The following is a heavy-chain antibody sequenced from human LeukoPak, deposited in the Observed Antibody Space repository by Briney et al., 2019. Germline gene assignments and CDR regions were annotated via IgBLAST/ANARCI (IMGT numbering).Heavy chain of an antibody. D-gene: IGHD2-2*01. J-gene: IGHJ5*02. CDR2: IRYDGSNK. CDR3: AKDLRQIVAVPLFDP. CDR1: GFTFSIYG. Sequence: GGSLRLSCAASGFTFSIYGMHCVRQAPDRGLVWVAFIRYDGSNKYYAESVKGRLTISRDNSTNTLYLQMKSMRAEDTAVFYCAKDLRQIVAVPLFDPWGQGTLVTVSS. V-gene: IGHV3-30*02.